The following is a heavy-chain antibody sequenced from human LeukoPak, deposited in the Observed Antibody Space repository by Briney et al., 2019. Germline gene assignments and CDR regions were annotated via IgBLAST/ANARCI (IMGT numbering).Heavy chain of an antibody. D-gene: IGHD3-10*01. CDR2: IIPIFGTA. CDR3: ARWFGELSTGNWFDP. J-gene: IGHJ5*02. CDR1: GGTFSSYA. Sequence: SVKVSCKASGGTFSSYAISWVRQAPGQGLEWMGGIIPIFGTANYAQKFQGRVTITADESTSTAYMELSSLRSEDTAVYYCARWFGELSTGNWFDPWGQGTLVTVSS. V-gene: IGHV1-69*13.